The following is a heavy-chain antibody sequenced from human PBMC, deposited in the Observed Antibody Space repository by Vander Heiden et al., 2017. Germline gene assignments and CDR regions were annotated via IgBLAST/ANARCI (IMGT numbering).Heavy chain of an antibody. CDR1: GFPFSDYY. CDR3: ARRGHSGYDLGGFDY. Sequence: QVQLVESGGGLVKPGGSLRPSCAAAGFPFSDYYMSWIRQAPGKGLEWVSYISSSSSYTNYADSVKGRFTISRDNAKNSLYLQMNSLRAEDTAVYYCARRGHSGYDLGGFDYWGQGTLVTVSS. D-gene: IGHD5-12*01. J-gene: IGHJ4*02. V-gene: IGHV3-11*06. CDR2: ISSSSSYT.